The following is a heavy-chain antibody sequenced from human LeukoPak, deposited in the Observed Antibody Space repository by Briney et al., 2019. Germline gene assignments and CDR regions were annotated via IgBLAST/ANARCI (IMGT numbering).Heavy chain of an antibody. CDR1: GFTFSSYA. CDR2: ISYDGSNK. CDR3: AGEYYYDSSGGFCCLDP. J-gene: IGHJ5*02. Sequence: PGGSLRLSCAASGFTFSSYAMHCVRQAPGKGLEWVAVISYDGSNKYYADSVKGRFTISRDNSKNTLYLQMNSLRAEDTAVYYCAGEYYYDSSGGFCCLDPWGQGTLVTVSS. V-gene: IGHV3-30*04. D-gene: IGHD3-22*01.